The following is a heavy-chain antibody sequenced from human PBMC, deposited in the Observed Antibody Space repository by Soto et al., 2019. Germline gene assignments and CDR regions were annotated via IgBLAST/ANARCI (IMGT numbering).Heavy chain of an antibody. CDR2: ISAYNGNT. J-gene: IGHJ4*02. Sequence: QVQLVQSGAEVKKPGASVKVSCKASGYTFTSYGISWVRQAPGQGLEWMGWISAYNGNTNYAQKLQGRVTMTTDTSTGTDYMEPRSLRSDDTAVYSCPRLAVSTEGYYFDYWGQGTLVTVSS. D-gene: IGHD2-8*01. CDR3: PRLAVSTEGYYFDY. CDR1: GYTFTSYG. V-gene: IGHV1-18*01.